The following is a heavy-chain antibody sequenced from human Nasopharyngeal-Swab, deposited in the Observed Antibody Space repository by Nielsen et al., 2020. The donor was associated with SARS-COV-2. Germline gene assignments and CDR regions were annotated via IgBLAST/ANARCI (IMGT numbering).Heavy chain of an antibody. J-gene: IGHJ3*02. V-gene: IGHV1-24*01. D-gene: IGHD2-21*02. CDR3: ATKVVTAAHDAFDI. CDR1: GYTLTELS. CDR2: FDPEDGET. Sequence: ASVKVSCKVSGYTLTELSMHWVRQAPGKGLEWMGGFDPEDGETIYAQKFQGRVTMTEDTSTDTAYMELSSLRSEDTAVYYCATKVVTAAHDAFDIWGQGTMVTVSS.